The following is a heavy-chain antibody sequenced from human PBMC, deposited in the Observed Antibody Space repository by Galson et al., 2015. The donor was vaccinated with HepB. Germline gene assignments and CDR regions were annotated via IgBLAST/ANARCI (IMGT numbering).Heavy chain of an antibody. CDR3: ARDEGDGYNFLYYYYYYGMDV. D-gene: IGHD5-24*01. Sequence: SVKVSCKASGYTFTSYYMHWVRQAPGQGLEWMGIINPSGGSTSYAQKFQGRVTMTRDTSTSTDYMELSSLRSEDTAVYYCARDEGDGYNFLYYYYYYGMDVWGQGTTVTVSS. CDR2: INPSGGST. CDR1: GYTFTSYY. J-gene: IGHJ6*02. V-gene: IGHV1-46*01.